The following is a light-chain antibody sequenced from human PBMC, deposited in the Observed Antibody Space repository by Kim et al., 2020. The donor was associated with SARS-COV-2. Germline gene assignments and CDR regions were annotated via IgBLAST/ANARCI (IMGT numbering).Light chain of an antibody. CDR2: DAS. CDR3: QQRSNWPYT. V-gene: IGKV3-11*01. CDR1: QSVSSN. Sequence: SLSPGEGATLSGRASQSVSSNLAWYQQKPGQAPRLLIYDASNRATGIPARFSGSGSGTDFTLTISSLEPEDFAVYYCQQRSNWPYTFGQGTKLEI. J-gene: IGKJ2*01.